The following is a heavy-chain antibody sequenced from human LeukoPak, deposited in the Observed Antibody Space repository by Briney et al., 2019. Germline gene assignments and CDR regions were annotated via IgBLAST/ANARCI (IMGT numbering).Heavy chain of an antibody. CDR3: ARGGWYGKWGNNAMDV. V-gene: IGHV1-8*01. CDR2: INPHSGTT. Sequence: ASVKVSCKASRSTFTTYDINWVRQATGQGLEWMGWINPHSGTTDYAQKFQGRVTMTRDTSTDTIYMELSSPRSEDTAVYYCARGGWYGKWGNNAMDVWGQGTTVTVSS. D-gene: IGHD3-10*01. CDR1: RSTFTTYD. J-gene: IGHJ6*02.